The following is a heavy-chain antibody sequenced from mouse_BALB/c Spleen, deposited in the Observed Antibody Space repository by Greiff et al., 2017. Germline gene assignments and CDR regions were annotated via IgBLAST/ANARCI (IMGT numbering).Heavy chain of an antibody. CDR2: ISSGSSTI. J-gene: IGHJ4*01. Sequence: EVQRVESGGGLVQPGGSRKLSCAASGFTFSSFGMHWVRQAPEKGLEWVAYISSGSSTIYYADTVKGRFTISRDNPKNTLFLQMTSLRSEDTAMYYCARRGAYYGSSYGAYAMDYWGQGTSVTVSS. CDR1: GFTFSSFG. D-gene: IGHD1-1*01. CDR3: ARRGAYYGSSYGAYAMDY. V-gene: IGHV5-17*02.